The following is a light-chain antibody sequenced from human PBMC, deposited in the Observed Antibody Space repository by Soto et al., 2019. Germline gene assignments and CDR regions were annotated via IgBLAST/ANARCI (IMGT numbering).Light chain of an antibody. CDR2: DVS. CDR1: SSDVGGYNY. V-gene: IGLV2-14*03. Sequence: QSALTQPASVSGSPGQSITISCTGTSSDVGGYNYVSWYQHHPGKAPKLIIYDVSYRPSGISNRFSGSKSGNTASLTISGLQAEDEGDYYCCSYASSSTMLFGGGTKLTVL. J-gene: IGLJ2*01. CDR3: CSYASSSTML.